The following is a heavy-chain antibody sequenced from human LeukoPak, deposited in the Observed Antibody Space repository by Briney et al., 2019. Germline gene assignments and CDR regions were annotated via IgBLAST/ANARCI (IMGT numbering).Heavy chain of an antibody. CDR1: GFTFSNYY. CDR2: ISRSGSTI. Sequence: PGGSLRLSCAASGFTFSNYYMSWIRQAPGKGLEWVSYISRSGSTIYYVDSVKGRFTISRINAKNSLYLQMNSLRAEDTAVYYFRSLGSTISYAAAMKARSHCTRNRAENSPYLQMSSMRREDKAVEYCAGIAGADAIYIWGQRKMVTVSS. CDR3: RSLGSTISYAAAMKARSHCTRNRAENSPYLQMSSMRREDKAVEYCAGIAGADAIYI. D-gene: IGHD6-13*01. V-gene: IGHV3-11*04. J-gene: IGHJ3*02.